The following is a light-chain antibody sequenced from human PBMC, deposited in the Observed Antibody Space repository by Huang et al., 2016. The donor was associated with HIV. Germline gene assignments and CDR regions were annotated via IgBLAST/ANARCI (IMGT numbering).Light chain of an antibody. J-gene: IGKJ4*01. Sequence: TVLTQSPATVSLAPGARATLSCRASQSVSSYLAWYQHKPGRAPRLLLYDASKRATGIPARFSGSGSGTDFTLTISSLEPEDFAIYYCQQRSKWPLTFGGGTKVEIK. CDR1: QSVSSY. V-gene: IGKV3-11*01. CDR2: DAS. CDR3: QQRSKWPLT.